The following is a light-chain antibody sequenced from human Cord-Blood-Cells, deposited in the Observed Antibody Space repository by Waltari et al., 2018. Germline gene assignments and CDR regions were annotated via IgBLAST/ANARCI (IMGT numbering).Light chain of an antibody. CDR3: CSYAGSSTYVV. CDR2: EGS. CDR1: SSDVGSYNI. Sequence: QSALTQPASVSGSPGQSIHISCTGTSSDVGSYNIVPLHQQHPGQAPKRMIYEGSKRPSGVSNRFSGSKSGNTASLTIAGLQAEDEADYYCCSYAGSSTYVVFGGGTKLTVL. J-gene: IGLJ2*01. V-gene: IGLV2-23*01.